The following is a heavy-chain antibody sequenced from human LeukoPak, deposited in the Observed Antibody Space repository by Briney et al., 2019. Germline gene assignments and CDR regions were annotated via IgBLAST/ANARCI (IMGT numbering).Heavy chain of an antibody. CDR3: ARESYSSSWTFDY. V-gene: IGHV3-64*01. J-gene: IGHJ4*02. Sequence: GGSLRLPCAASGFPFSSYAMHWVRQAPGKGLEYVSAISSNGGSTYYANSVKGRFTISGDNSKNTLYLQMGSLRTEDMAVYYCARESYSSSWTFDYWGQGTLVTVSS. CDR1: GFPFSSYA. D-gene: IGHD6-13*01. CDR2: ISSNGGST.